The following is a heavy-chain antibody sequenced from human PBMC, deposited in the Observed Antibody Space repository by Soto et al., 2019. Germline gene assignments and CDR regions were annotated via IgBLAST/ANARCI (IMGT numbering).Heavy chain of an antibody. Sequence: ASVKVSCKASGDTFTTYDINWVRQATGHGLEWMGWVNPNSGNIGYAQRFQGRVTMARDTAIRTAYMEVSSLRSDDTAVYYCARGRASGSYYLLDYWGQGTLVTVSS. V-gene: IGHV1-8*01. D-gene: IGHD3-10*01. CDR3: ARGRASGSYYLLDY. CDR1: GDTFTTYD. J-gene: IGHJ4*02. CDR2: VNPNSGNI.